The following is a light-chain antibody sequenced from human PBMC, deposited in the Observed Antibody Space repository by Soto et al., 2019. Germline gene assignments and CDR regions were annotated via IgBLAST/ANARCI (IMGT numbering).Light chain of an antibody. J-gene: IGKJ2*01. Sequence: DLQLTQSPSFLSASVGDRVTITRRASQGISSYLAWYQQKPGKAPKLLIYAASTLQSGVPSRFSGSGSGTEFTLTISSLQPEDFAVYYCQQYDDSPPTYTFGQGTKVESK. CDR2: AAS. CDR1: QGISSY. CDR3: QQYDDSPPTYT. V-gene: IGKV1-9*01.